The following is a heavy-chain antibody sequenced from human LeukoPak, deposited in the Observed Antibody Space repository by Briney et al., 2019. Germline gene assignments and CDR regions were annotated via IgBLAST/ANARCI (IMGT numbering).Heavy chain of an antibody. CDR1: GGSFSSYY. CDR3: AKHRAMVRHKDFDY. CDR2: INHSGST. V-gene: IGHV4-34*01. Sequence: SETLSLTCAVYGGSFSSYYWNWIRQPPGKGLEWIGEINHSGSTNYNPSLKSRVTISVDTSKNQFSLKLSSVTAADTAVYYCAKHRAMVRHKDFDYWGQGTLVAVSS. D-gene: IGHD3-10*01. J-gene: IGHJ4*02.